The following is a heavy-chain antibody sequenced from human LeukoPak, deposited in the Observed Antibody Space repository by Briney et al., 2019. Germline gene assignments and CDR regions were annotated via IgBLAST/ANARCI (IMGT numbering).Heavy chain of an antibody. CDR2: IYPGDSDT. CDR3: ARGYCSGGSCYWDYFDY. CDR1: GYSFTSYW. V-gene: IGHV5-51*01. J-gene: IGHJ4*02. Sequence: KGGESLKISCKGSGYSFTSYWIGWARQMPGKGLEWMGIIYPGDSDTRYSPSFQGQVTISADKSISTAYLQWSSLKASDTAMYYCARGYCSGGSCYWDYFDYWGQGTLVTVSS. D-gene: IGHD2-15*01.